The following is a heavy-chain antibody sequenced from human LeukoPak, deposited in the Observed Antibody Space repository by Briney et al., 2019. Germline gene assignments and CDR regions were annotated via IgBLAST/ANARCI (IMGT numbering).Heavy chain of an antibody. Sequence: GGSLRLSCAASGFTFSSYGMPWVRQAPGKGLEWVSYISSSSSTIYYADSVKGRFTISRDNAKNSLYLQMNSLRAEDTAVYYCARDWDGACDIWGQGTMVTVSS. J-gene: IGHJ3*02. CDR1: GFTFSSYG. CDR2: ISSSSSTI. V-gene: IGHV3-48*04. D-gene: IGHD1-26*01. CDR3: ARDWDGACDI.